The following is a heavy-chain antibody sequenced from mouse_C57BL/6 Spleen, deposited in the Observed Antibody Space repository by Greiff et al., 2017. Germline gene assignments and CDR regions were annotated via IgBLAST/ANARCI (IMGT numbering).Heavy chain of an antibody. V-gene: IGHV1-64*01. J-gene: IGHJ3*01. CDR3: ALITTVVAPAY. CDR1: GYTFTSYW. D-gene: IGHD1-1*01. Sequence: QVQLQQPGAELVKPGASVKLSCKASGYTFTSYWMHWVKQRPGQGLEWIGMIHPNSGSTNYNEKFKSKATLTVDKSSSTAYMQLSSLTSEDSAVYYCALITTVVAPAYWGQGTLVTVSA. CDR2: IHPNSGST.